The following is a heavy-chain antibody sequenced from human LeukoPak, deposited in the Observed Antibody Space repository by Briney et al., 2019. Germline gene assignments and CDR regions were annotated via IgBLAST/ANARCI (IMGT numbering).Heavy chain of an antibody. CDR2: TYYRSKWYN. J-gene: IGHJ4*02. D-gene: IGHD6-13*01. CDR3: ASTAGLRIAASFDY. CDR1: GDSVSSNSAA. V-gene: IGHV6-1*01. Sequence: SQTLSLTCAISGDSVSSNSAAWNWIRQSPSRGLEWLGRTYYRSKWYNDYAVSVKSRITINPDTSKNQFSLKLSSVTAADTAVYYCASTAGLRIAASFDYWGQGTLVTVSS.